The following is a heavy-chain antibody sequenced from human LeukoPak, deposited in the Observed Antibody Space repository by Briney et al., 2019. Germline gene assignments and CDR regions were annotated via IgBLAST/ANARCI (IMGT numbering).Heavy chain of an antibody. D-gene: IGHD2-2*02. CDR3: ARRVRCSSTSCYTPLDY. V-gene: IGHV3-21*01. CDR1: GFTFSSYS. Sequence: GGSLRLSCAASGFTFSSYSMNWVRQAPGKGLEWVSSISSSSSYIYYADSVKGRFTISRDNAMNSLYLQMNSLRAEDTAVYYCARRVRCSSTSCYTPLDYWGQGTLVTVSS. CDR2: ISSSSSYI. J-gene: IGHJ4*02.